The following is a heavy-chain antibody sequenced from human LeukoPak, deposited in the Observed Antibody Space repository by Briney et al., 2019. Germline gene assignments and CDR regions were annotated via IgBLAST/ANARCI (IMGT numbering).Heavy chain of an antibody. D-gene: IGHD6-19*01. CDR2: ISSGGGFT. V-gene: IGHV3-23*01. Sequence: GGSLRLSCAASGFTFTTYAMSWVRQAPGKGLEWVSTISSGGGFTYYSDSVKGRFTISRDSSKNTLCLQMNSLRAEDTAVYYCASPGVEVAEIRNWGQGTLVTVSS. CDR3: ASPGVEVAEIRN. J-gene: IGHJ4*02. CDR1: GFTFTTYA.